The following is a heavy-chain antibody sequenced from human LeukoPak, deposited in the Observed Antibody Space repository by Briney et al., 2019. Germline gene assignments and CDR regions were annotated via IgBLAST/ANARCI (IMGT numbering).Heavy chain of an antibody. J-gene: IGHJ4*02. D-gene: IGHD4-23*01. CDR2: IKQDGSEK. Sequence: PGGSLRLSCAASGFRFSSYWMSWVRQAPGKGLEWVANIKQDGSEKYYVDPVKGRFTISRDNAKISVYLQMNSLRAEDTAVYYCAANGGPFDYWGQETLVTVSS. CDR1: GFRFSSYW. V-gene: IGHV3-7*02. CDR3: AANGGPFDY.